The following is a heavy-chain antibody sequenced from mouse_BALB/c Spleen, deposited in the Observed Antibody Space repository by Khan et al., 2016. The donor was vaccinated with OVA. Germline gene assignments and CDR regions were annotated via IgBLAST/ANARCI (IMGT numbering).Heavy chain of an antibody. D-gene: IGHD1-1*01. Sequence: LQQSGPGLVKPSQSLSLTCTVTGFSITSDYAWNWIRQFPGNKLEWMGFISYSGNTKYNPSLKSRISITRDTSKNQFFMKLNSVTIEDTATCYCERVYGGYFDYWGQGTTLTVSS. J-gene: IGHJ2*01. V-gene: IGHV3-2*02. CDR1: GFSITSDYA. CDR2: ISYSGNT. CDR3: ERVYGGYFDY.